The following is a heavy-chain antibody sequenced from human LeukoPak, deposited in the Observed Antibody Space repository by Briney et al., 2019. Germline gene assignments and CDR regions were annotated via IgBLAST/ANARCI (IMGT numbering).Heavy chain of an antibody. CDR2: IYYSGST. CDR1: GYSISSGYY. D-gene: IGHD2/OR15-2a*01. Sequence: SETLSLTCTVSGYSISSGYYWGWIRQPPGQGLEWIGSIYYSGSTYYNPSLKSRVTISVDTPKNQFSLKLSSVTAADTAVYYCARLPTLTFFDYWGQGTLVTVSS. V-gene: IGHV4-38-2*02. CDR3: ARLPTLTFFDY. J-gene: IGHJ4*02.